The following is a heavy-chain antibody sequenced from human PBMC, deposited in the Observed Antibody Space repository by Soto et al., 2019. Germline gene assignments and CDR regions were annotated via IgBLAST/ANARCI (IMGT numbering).Heavy chain of an antibody. CDR3: ARDAKSSLNWFDP. V-gene: IGHV1-69*13. CDR2: IIPMFGTA. Sequence: SVKVSCKASGCTFSSYSISCVRQAPGQGLEWMGGIIPMFGTANYAQKFQGRVTITADESTTTAYMELTSLRSEDTAVYYCARDAKSSLNWFDPWGQGTLVTVSS. D-gene: IGHD2-15*01. CDR1: GCTFSSYS. J-gene: IGHJ5*02.